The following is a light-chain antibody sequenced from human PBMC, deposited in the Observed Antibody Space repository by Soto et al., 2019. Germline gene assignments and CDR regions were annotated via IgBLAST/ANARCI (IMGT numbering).Light chain of an antibody. CDR3: QSYDSSNHVV. CDR1: SGSIARNY. V-gene: IGLV6-57*02. Sequence: NFMLTQPHSVSESPGKTVTISCTGSSGSIARNYVQWYQQRPGSAPTTVIFEDNQRPSGVPDRFSGSIDSSSNSASLTISGLQTEDEADYYCQSYDSSNHVVFGGGTKVTVL. CDR2: EDN. J-gene: IGLJ2*01.